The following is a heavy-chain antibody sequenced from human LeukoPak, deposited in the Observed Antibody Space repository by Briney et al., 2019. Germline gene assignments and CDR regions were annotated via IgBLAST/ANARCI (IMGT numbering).Heavy chain of an antibody. V-gene: IGHV3-23*01. CDR3: AKEGSVVAATLHYYYGMDV. CDR1: GFTFSSYA. D-gene: IGHD2-15*01. Sequence: PGGSLRLSCAASGFTFSSYAMSWVRQAPGKGLEWVSAISGSGCSTYYADSVKGRFTISRDNSKNTLYLQMNSPRAEDTAVYYCAKEGSVVAATLHYYYGMDVWGQGTTVTVSS. J-gene: IGHJ6*02. CDR2: ISGSGCST.